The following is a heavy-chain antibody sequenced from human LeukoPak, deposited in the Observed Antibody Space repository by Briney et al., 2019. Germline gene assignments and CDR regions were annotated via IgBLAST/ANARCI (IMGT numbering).Heavy chain of an antibody. V-gene: IGHV4-61*02. J-gene: IGHJ4*02. CDR2: IYTSGST. CDR1: GGSISSGSYY. Sequence: SETLSLTCTVSGGSISSGSYYWSWIRQPAGKGLEWIGRIYTSGSTNYNPSLKSRVTISVDTSKNQFSLKLSSVTAADTAVYYCARTRYSGHDGVDFDYWGQGTLVSVSS. D-gene: IGHD5-12*01. CDR3: ARTRYSGHDGVDFDY.